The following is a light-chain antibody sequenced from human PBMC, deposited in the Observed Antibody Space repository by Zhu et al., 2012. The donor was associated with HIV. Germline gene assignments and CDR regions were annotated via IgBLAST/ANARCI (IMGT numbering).Light chain of an antibody. J-gene: IGKJ2*01. V-gene: IGKV3-20*01. CDR2: GTS. Sequence: EIVLTQSPGTLSLSPGERATLSCRASQSVSNSYLAWYQQKPGQAPRLLIYGTSNRATGIPDRFNGSGSGTDFTLTISRLEPEDFAVYYCQKYGRSLDTFGQGTKGWRSN. CDR3: QKYGRSLDT. CDR1: QSVSNSY.